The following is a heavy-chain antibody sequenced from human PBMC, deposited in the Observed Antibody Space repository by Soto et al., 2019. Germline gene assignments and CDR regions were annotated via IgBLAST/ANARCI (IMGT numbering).Heavy chain of an antibody. J-gene: IGHJ4*02. CDR1: GFTFSSYA. Sequence: GGSLRLSCTASGFTFSSYAMSWVRQAPGKGLEWVATISATGGSTYYADSVKGRFTISRDNSKNTLYLQMNGLRVEDTAVYYCAKDRLAGNFDYWGQGTQVTVSS. CDR3: AKDRLAGNFDY. CDR2: ISATGGST. V-gene: IGHV3-23*01.